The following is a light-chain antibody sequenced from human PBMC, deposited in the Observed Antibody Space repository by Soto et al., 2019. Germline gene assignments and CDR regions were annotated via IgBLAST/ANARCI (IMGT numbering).Light chain of an antibody. CDR3: SSYTTSSTQV. J-gene: IGLJ1*01. Sequence: QSVLTQPASVSGSPGQSITISCTGTSSDVGAYDFVSWYQQHPDKAPKLMIYEVRNRPSGVSNRFSGSKSVNTATLTISGLQAEDEADYYCSSYTTSSTQVFGTGTKVTVL. CDR1: SSDVGAYDF. V-gene: IGLV2-14*03. CDR2: EVR.